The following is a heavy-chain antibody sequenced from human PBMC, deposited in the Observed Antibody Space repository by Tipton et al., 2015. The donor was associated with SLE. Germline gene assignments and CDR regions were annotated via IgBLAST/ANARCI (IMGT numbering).Heavy chain of an antibody. CDR2: ISSSGSTT. J-gene: IGHJ3*02. V-gene: IGHV3-48*03. CDR1: GFTFSSYE. Sequence: SLRLSCAASGFTFSSYEMNWVRQAPGKGLEWVSYISSSGSTTYYADSVKGRFTISRDNAKNSLYLQMNSLRAEDTAVYYCATIYCSSADGAFDIWGQGTMVTVSS. CDR3: ATIYCSSADGAFDI. D-gene: IGHD2-2*01.